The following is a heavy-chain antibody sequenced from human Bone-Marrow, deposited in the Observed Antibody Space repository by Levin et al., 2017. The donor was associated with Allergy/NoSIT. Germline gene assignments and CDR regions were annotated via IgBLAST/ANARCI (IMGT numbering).Heavy chain of an antibody. Sequence: ASETLSLTCAASGFTFSTYTMNWVRQAPGKGLEWVSSISAVSSYIYYADSVKGRFTISRDNAKNSLYLQMDRLRAEDTAVYYCAKNAHTSMVSNWFDPWGQGTLVTVSP. CDR1: GFTFSTYT. CDR2: ISAVSSYI. J-gene: IGHJ5*02. V-gene: IGHV3-21*01. D-gene: IGHD2-2*01. CDR3: AKNAHTSMVSNWFDP.